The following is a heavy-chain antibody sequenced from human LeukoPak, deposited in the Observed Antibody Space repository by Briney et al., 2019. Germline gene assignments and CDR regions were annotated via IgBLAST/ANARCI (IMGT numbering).Heavy chain of an antibody. CDR2: IYHSGST. J-gene: IGHJ5*02. CDR1: GYSISSGYY. Sequence: SETLSLTCTVSGYSISSGYYWGWIRQPPGKGLEWIGSIYHSGSTYYNPSLKSRVTISVDTSKNQFSLKLSSVTAADTAVYYCARHSGSYFVRWFDPWGQGTLVTVSS. D-gene: IGHD1-26*01. V-gene: IGHV4-38-2*02. CDR3: ARHSGSYFVRWFDP.